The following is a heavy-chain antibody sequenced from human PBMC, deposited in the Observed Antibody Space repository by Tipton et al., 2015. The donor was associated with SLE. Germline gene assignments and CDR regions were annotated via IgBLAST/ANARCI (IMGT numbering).Heavy chain of an antibody. CDR1: DDSISSSTYY. D-gene: IGHD3-9*01. V-gene: IGHV4-39*07. CDR2: IHYSGRT. J-gene: IGHJ6*02. CDR3: ARGSPGRSEGHYKDYHYGIDV. Sequence: TLSLTCSVSDDSISSSTYYLDWIRQPPGKGLEWIGSIHYSGRTYSNPSLKSRVTISLDTSKNQFSLNLSSVTAADTAVYYCARGSPGRSEGHYKDYHYGIDVWGQGTTVTVSS.